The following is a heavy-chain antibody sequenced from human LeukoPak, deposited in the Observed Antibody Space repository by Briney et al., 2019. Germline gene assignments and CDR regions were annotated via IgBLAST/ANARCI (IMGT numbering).Heavy chain of an antibody. CDR2: IIPIFGTA. J-gene: IGHJ5*02. V-gene: IGHV1-69*01. Sequence: GASVKVSCKASGGTFSSYAISWVGQAPGQGREWRGGIIPIFGTANYAQKFQGRVTITADESTSTAYMELSGLRSEDTAVYYCARVFVFDWSIDPWGQGTLVTVSS. CDR1: GGTFSSYA. CDR3: ARVFVFDWSIDP. D-gene: IGHD3-9*01.